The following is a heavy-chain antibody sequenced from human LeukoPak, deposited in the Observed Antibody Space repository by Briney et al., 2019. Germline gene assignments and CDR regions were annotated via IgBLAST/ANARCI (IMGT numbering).Heavy chain of an antibody. J-gene: IGHJ6*02. CDR3: ARGRYCSSTSCSHHYYYYGMDV. CDR2: ISYDGSNK. D-gene: IGHD2-2*01. CDR1: GFTFSSYA. Sequence: GGSLRLSCAASGFTFSSYAMHWVRQAPGKGLEWVAVISYDGSNKYYADSVKGRFTISRDNSKNTLYLQMNSLRAEDTAVYYCARGRYCSSTSCSHHYYYYGMDVWGQGTTVTVSS. V-gene: IGHV3-30-3*01.